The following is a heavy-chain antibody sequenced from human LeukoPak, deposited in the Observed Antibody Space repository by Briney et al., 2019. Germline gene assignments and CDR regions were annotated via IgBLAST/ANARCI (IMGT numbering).Heavy chain of an antibody. J-gene: IGHJ3*02. Sequence: SETLSLTCTVSGGSISSSSYYWGWIRQPPGKGLEWIGSIYYSGSTYYSPSLKSRVTISVDTSKNQFSPKLSSVTAADTAVYYCARHSKYDFWSGDYAFDIWGQGTMVTVSS. D-gene: IGHD3-3*01. CDR2: IYYSGST. CDR3: ARHSKYDFWSGDYAFDI. V-gene: IGHV4-39*01. CDR1: GGSISSSSYY.